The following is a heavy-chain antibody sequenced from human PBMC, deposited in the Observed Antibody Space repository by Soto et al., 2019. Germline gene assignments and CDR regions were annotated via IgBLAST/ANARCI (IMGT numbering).Heavy chain of an antibody. J-gene: IGHJ5*02. D-gene: IGHD6-19*01. V-gene: IGHV3-23*01. CDR2: ISGGGGNT. Sequence: EVQLLESGGGLVQPGGSLRLSCAASGFTFSSYAMSWVRQTPGKGLEWVSGISGGGGNTYYADSVTGRFTISRDNSRNTLYLPMNSLRAADTATYYCAKDRGAGGRFSGIAVAGIPSWGQGTLVTVSS. CDR3: AKDRGAGGRFSGIAVAGIPS. CDR1: GFTFSSYA.